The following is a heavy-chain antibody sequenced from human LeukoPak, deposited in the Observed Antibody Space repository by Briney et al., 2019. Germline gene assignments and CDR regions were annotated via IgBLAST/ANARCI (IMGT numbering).Heavy chain of an antibody. CDR3: ARDPDYGDYLHAFDI. J-gene: IGHJ3*02. CDR2: IIPILGIA. D-gene: IGHD4-17*01. Sequence: ASVKVSCEASVGTFSSYAISWVRQAPGQGLEWMGRIIPILGIANYAQKFQGRVTITADKSTSTAYMELSSLRSEDTAVYYCARDPDYGDYLHAFDIWGQGTMVTVSS. V-gene: IGHV1-69*04. CDR1: VGTFSSYA.